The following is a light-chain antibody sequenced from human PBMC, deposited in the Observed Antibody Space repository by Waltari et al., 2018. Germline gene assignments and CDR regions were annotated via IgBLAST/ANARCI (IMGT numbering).Light chain of an antibody. CDR2: LGS. CDR1: QSLLHSNGYNY. J-gene: IGKJ1*01. V-gene: IGKV2-28*01. Sequence: DIVMTQSPLPLPVTPGEPASISCRSSQSLLHSNGYNYLDWYLQKPGQSPQLLISLGSNRASGVPDRFSGSGSGTDFTLKISRVEAEDVGVYYCMQALQTPWTFGQGTKVEIK. CDR3: MQALQTPWT.